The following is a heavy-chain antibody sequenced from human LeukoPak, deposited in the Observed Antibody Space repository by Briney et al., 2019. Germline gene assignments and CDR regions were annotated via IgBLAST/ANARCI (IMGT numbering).Heavy chain of an antibody. CDR2: ISTSSTYT. V-gene: IGHV3-11*03. CDR3: ARNYCSSTSCYGSFDY. J-gene: IGHJ4*02. CDR1: GFTFTTYW. Sequence: GGSLRLSCAASGFTFTTYWMTWVRQAPGKGLEWVSYISTSSTYTNYADSVKGRFTISRDNAKNSLYLQMNSLRAEDTAVYYCARNYCSSTSCYGSFDYWGQGTLVTVSS. D-gene: IGHD2-2*01.